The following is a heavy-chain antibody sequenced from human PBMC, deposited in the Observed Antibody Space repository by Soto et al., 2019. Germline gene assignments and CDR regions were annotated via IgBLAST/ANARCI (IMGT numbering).Heavy chain of an antibody. CDR3: AAGEASSRNLAPYYLDF. J-gene: IGHJ4*02. CDR1: GGSMRNYF. CDR2: IHYSGTT. V-gene: IGHV4-59*01. D-gene: IGHD6-13*01. Sequence: SETLSLTCTVSGGSMRNYFWTWIRQPPGKGLEWIGYIHYSGTTSFFPSYNPSLRRRVTISEDTSKNQFSLKLLSVTTADTAVHFCAAGEASSRNLAPYYLDFWGQGTLVTVSS.